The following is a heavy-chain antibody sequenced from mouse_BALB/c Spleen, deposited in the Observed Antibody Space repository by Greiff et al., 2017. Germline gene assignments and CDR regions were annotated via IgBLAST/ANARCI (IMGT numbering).Heavy chain of an antibody. D-gene: IGHD4-1*01. CDR2: ISNGGGST. J-gene: IGHJ1*01. V-gene: IGHV5-12-2*01. CDR3: ARRNWDGYFDV. Sequence: EVQRVESGGGLVQPGGSLKLSCAASGFTFSSYTMSWVRQTPEKRLEWVAYISNGGGSTYYPDTVKGRFTISRDNAKNTLYLQMSSLKSEDTAMYYCARRNWDGYFDVWGAGTTVTVSS. CDR1: GFTFSSYT.